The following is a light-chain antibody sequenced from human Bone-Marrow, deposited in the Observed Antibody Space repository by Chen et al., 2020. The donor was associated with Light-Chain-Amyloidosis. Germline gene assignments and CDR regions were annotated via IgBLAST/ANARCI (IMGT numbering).Light chain of an antibody. CDR2: GSS. J-gene: IGKJ4*01. Sequence: EIVLTQYPGTLSLSPGEGANLSCRARRTISSNYLTWYQQKFGQAPRLLIYGSSSRATGIPDRFTGSGSGTDFTLTINRLEPEDFAMYYCQQYGTSPLTFGGGTKVEIK. CDR1: RTISSNY. V-gene: IGKV3-20*01. CDR3: QQYGTSPLT.